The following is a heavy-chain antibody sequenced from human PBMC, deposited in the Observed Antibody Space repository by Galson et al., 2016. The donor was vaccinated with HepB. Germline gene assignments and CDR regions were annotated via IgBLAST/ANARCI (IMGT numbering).Heavy chain of an antibody. V-gene: IGHV3-48*02. J-gene: IGHJ4*02. Sequence: SLRLSCAASGFTFSSYSMNWVRQAPGKGLEWVSYISIGSSTIYYADSVKGRFTISRDNAKISLYLQMNSLRDEDTAVYYCERRAMADDYWGQGTLVTVSS. CDR3: ERRAMADDY. D-gene: IGHD5-18*01. CDR1: GFTFSSYS. CDR2: ISIGSSTI.